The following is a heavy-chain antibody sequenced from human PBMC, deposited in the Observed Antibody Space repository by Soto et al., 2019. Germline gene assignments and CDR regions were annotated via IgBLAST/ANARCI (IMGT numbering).Heavy chain of an antibody. CDR1: GFTFSSYW. Sequence: EVQLVESGGGLVQPGGSLRLSCAASGFTFSSYWIHWVRQAPGKGLVWVSRINSDGSSTSYADSVKGRFTISRDNAKNTLYLQMNSLRAEDTAVYYCARGGYQLLFAFDIWGQGTMVTVSS. CDR3: ARGGYQLLFAFDI. CDR2: INSDGSST. J-gene: IGHJ3*02. D-gene: IGHD2-2*01. V-gene: IGHV3-74*01.